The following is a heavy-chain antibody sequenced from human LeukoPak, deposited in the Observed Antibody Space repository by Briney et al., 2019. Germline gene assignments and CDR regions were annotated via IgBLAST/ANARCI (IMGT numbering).Heavy chain of an antibody. D-gene: IGHD1-26*01. V-gene: IGHV1-46*01. CDR1: GYTFTSYY. J-gene: IGHJ4*02. Sequence: GASVKVSCKASGYTFTSYYIHWVRQAPGQGLEWMGIINPSAGNTKYAQKFQGRVTMTRDTSTSTVYMELSSLRSEDTAVYYCARERDGSFYFDYWGQGTLVTVSS. CDR2: INPSAGNT. CDR3: ARERDGSFYFDY.